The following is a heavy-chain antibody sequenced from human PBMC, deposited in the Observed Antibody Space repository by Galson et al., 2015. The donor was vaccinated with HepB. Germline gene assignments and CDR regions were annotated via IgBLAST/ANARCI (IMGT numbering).Heavy chain of an antibody. Sequence: SLRLSCAASGSTFSGYYMTWIRQAPGKGLEWVSYISSSGSTTISYADSVKGRFTISRDNAKNSLYLQMNSLRAEDTAVYYCARATLGWFDPWGQGTLVTVSS. J-gene: IGHJ5*02. CDR2: ISSSGSTTI. V-gene: IGHV3-11*01. CDR1: GSTFSGYY. D-gene: IGHD2/OR15-2a*01. CDR3: ARATLGWFDP.